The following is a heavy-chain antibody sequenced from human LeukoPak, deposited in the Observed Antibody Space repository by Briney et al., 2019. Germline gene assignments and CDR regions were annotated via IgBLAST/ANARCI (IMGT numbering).Heavy chain of an antibody. CDR3: ARGPSDFYFNY. J-gene: IGHJ4*02. V-gene: IGHV3-66*01. D-gene: IGHD2-21*02. Sequence: GGSLRLSCAASGFTVSSNYMSWVRQAPGKGLEWVSVSYSGGSTYYADSVKGRFTISRDNSKNTLYLQMNSLRAEDTAVYYCARGPSDFYFNYWGQGTLVTVSS. CDR1: GFTVSSNY. CDR2: SYSGGST.